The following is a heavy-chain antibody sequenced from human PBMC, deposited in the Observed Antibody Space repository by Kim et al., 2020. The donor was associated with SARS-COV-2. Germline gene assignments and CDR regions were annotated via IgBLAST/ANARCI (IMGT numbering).Heavy chain of an antibody. D-gene: IGHD1-26*01. CDR3: ARHRRYSGSFSNFDY. Sequence: SETLSLTCTVSGGSVSSGSYYWSWIRQPPGKGLEWIGYIYYSGSTNYNPSLKSRVTISVDTSKNQFSLKLSSVTAADTAVYYCARHRRYSGSFSNFDYWGQGTLVTVSS. J-gene: IGHJ4*02. V-gene: IGHV4-61*01. CDR1: GGSVSSGSYY. CDR2: IYYSGST.